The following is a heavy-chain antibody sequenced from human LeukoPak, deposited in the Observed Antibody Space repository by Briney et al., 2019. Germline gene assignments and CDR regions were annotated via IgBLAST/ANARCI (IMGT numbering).Heavy chain of an antibody. CDR3: ARDGVWWFGELLRNYYYGMDV. V-gene: IGHV3-7*01. Sequence: PGGSLRLSCAASGFTFSSYWMSWVRQAPGKGLGWVANIKQDGSEKYYVDSVKGRFTISRDNAKNSLYLQMNSLRAEDTAVYYCARDGVWWFGELLRNYYYGMDVWGQGTTVTVSS. CDR1: GFTFSSYW. J-gene: IGHJ6*02. D-gene: IGHD3-10*01. CDR2: IKQDGSEK.